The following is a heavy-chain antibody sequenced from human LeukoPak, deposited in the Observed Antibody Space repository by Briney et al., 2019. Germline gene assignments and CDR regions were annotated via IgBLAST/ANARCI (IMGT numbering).Heavy chain of an antibody. V-gene: IGHV4-34*01. D-gene: IGHD3-22*01. Sequence: SETLSLTRAVYGGSFSGYYWSWIRQPPGKGLEWIGEINHSGSTNYNPSLKSRVTISVDTSKNQFSLKLSSVTAADTAVYYCARGRGDSSGYYFDYWGQGTLVTVSS. CDR3: ARGRGDSSGYYFDY. CDR1: GGSFSGYY. J-gene: IGHJ4*02. CDR2: INHSGST.